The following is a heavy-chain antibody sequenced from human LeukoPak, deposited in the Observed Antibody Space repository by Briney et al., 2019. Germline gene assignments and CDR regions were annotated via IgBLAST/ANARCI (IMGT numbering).Heavy chain of an antibody. Sequence: GGSLRLSCAASGFTFSSYAMTWVRQAPGKGLEWVSAISGSGGSIDYADSVKGRFFISRDNFKNTLYLQMNSLRAEDTAVYYCAKPPYGSGSDYNILSFDYWGQGTLVTLSS. CDR2: ISGSGGSI. V-gene: IGHV3-23*01. CDR1: GFTFSSYA. D-gene: IGHD3-10*01. J-gene: IGHJ4*02. CDR3: AKPPYGSGSDYNILSFDY.